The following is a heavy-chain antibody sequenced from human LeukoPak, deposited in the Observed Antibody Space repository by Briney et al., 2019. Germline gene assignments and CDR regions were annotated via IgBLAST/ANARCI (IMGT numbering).Heavy chain of an antibody. D-gene: IGHD3-22*01. Sequence: WASVKVSCKASGYTFTSYGISWVRQAPGQGLEWMGWISAYNGNTNYAQKLQGRVTMTTDTSTSTAYMELRSLRSDDTAVYYCAKDHESDGYPCLDHWGLGTLVTVSS. J-gene: IGHJ4*02. CDR3: AKDHESDGYPCLDH. CDR1: GYTFTSYG. CDR2: ISAYNGNT. V-gene: IGHV1-18*01.